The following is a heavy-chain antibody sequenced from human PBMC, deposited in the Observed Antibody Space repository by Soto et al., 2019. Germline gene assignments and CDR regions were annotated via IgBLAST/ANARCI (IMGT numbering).Heavy chain of an antibody. V-gene: IGHV1-46*04. D-gene: IGHD2-8*01. J-gene: IGHJ4*02. CDR3: ACPPSSGCINAVCYPLDY. CDR1: GYTFTSYY. CDR2: INPSGGSS. Sequence: QVQLVQSGAEVKKPGASVKISCKASGYTFTSYYMHWVRQAPGQGLEWMGIINPSGGSSNYAQKLQGRVATTRDTSTSSVNMELNSLRSEDTALYYCACPPSSGCINAVCYPLDYWGQGTLVTVSS.